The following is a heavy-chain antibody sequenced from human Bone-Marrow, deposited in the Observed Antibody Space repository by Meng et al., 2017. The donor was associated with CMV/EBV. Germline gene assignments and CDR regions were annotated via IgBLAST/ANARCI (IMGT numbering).Heavy chain of an antibody. CDR3: AKERTGYFDY. CDR2: INSDGSST. CDR1: GFTFSSYW. D-gene: IGHD1-14*01. Sequence: GESLKISCAASGFTFSSYWMHWVRQAPGKGLVWVSRINSDGSSTSYADSVKGRFTISRDNAKNTLYLQMNSLRAEDTAVYYCAKERTGYFDYWGQGTLVTVSS. V-gene: IGHV3-74*01. J-gene: IGHJ4*02.